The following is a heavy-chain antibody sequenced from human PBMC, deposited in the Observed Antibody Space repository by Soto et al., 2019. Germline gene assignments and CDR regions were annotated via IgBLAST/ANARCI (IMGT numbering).Heavy chain of an antibody. V-gene: IGHV3-23*01. CDR3: VLWPPYYFDY. CDR1: GFTFSNYA. Sequence: RGSLRLSCAASGFTFSNYAMSWVRQAPGKGLEWVSAISSGGDSTYYGDSVKGRFTISRDNSENTLYLQMSSLKTEDTAVYYCVLWPPYYFDYWGQGTLVTVSS. D-gene: IGHD3-10*01. J-gene: IGHJ4*02. CDR2: ISSGGDST.